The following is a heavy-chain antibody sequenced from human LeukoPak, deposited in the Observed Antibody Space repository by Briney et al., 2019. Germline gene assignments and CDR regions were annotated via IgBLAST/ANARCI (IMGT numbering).Heavy chain of an antibody. D-gene: IGHD2-15*01. J-gene: IGHJ6*02. V-gene: IGHV7-4-1*02. CDR1: GYTFTSYA. CDR3: ARVDPYCSGGSCYYYYYGMDV. Sequence: ASVKVSCKASGYTFTSYAMNWVRQAPGQGLEWMGWINTNAGNPTYAQGFTGRFVFSLDTSVSTAYLQISSLKAGDTAVYYCARVDPYCSGGSCYYYYYGMDVWGQGTTVTVSS. CDR2: INTNAGNP.